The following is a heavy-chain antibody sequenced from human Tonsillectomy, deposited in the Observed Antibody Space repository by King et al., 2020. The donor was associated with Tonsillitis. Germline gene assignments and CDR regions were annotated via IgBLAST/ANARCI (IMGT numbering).Heavy chain of an antibody. D-gene: IGHD3-3*01. CDR2: ISYDGSNT. CDR3: ARVPPYTIFGVYGMDV. CDR1: GFTFSSYA. J-gene: IGHJ6*02. Sequence: VQLVESGGGVVQPGRSLRLSCAASGFTFSSYAMHWVRQAPGKGLEWVAVISYDGSNTYYADSVKGRFTISRDNSKNTLYLQMNSLRAEDTAVYYCARVPPYTIFGVYGMDVWGQGTTVTVSS. V-gene: IGHV3-30-3*01.